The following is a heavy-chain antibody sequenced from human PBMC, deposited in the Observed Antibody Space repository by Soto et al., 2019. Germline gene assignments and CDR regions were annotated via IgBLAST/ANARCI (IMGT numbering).Heavy chain of an antibody. Sequence: PSETLSLTCAVSGYSIRSDYYWGWIRQPPWKGLEWIGSIYQSGTAYYNPSLKSRVTISVDTSKNEFSLKVSSVTAADTAVYYCARVTGSKGYFEYWGQGTLVTVSS. CDR1: GYSIRSDYY. CDR3: ARVTGSKGYFEY. V-gene: IGHV4-38-2*01. CDR2: IYQSGTA. D-gene: IGHD2-2*01. J-gene: IGHJ4*02.